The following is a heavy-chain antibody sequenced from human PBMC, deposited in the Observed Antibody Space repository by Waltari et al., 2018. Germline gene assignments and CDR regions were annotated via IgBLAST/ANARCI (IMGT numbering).Heavy chain of an antibody. J-gene: IGHJ4*02. CDR3: ATLHLGELSSRFDY. Sequence: QVQLQESGPGLVKPSETLSLTCAVSGYSISSGYYWGWIRQPPGKGLEWIGSIYHSGGTYYNPSLKSRVTISVDTSKNQFSLKLSSVTAADTAVYYCATLHLGELSSRFDYWGQGTLVTVSS. D-gene: IGHD3-16*02. CDR2: IYHSGGT. CDR1: GYSISSGYY. V-gene: IGHV4-38-2*01.